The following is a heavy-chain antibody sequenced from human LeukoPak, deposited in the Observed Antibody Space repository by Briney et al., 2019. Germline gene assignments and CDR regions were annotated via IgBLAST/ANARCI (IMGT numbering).Heavy chain of an antibody. CDR3: ARVSEDSGYFDC. J-gene: IGHJ4*02. CDR1: GLTFSSYE. V-gene: IGHV3-48*03. Sequence: PGGSLRLSCTASGLTFSSYEMNWVRQAPGKGLEWVSYISSSGSIIYYADSVKGRFTISRDNAKNSLYLQMNSLRAEDTAVYYCARVSEDSGYFDCWGQGTLVTVSS. D-gene: IGHD1-26*01. CDR2: ISSSGSII.